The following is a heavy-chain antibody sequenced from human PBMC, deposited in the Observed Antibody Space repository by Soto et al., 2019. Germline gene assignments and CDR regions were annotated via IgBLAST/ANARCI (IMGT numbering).Heavy chain of an antibody. CDR3: ARLSLAFTDPFDY. D-gene: IGHD2-15*01. CDR1: GGSVRSSGYY. Sequence: SETLSLTCTVYGGSVRSSGYYWAWIRQHPGKGLEWIGSLYSSGKTYRNPSLKSRVTMSDDTSKNQLSLRLSSVTAEDTAVYYCARLSLAFTDPFDYWGQGTLVTVSS. V-gene: IGHV4-39*01. J-gene: IGHJ4*02. CDR2: LYSSGKT.